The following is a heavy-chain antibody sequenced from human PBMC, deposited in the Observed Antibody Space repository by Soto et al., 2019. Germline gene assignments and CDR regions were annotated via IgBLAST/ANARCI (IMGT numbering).Heavy chain of an antibody. J-gene: IGHJ4*02. V-gene: IGHV1-69*01. Sequence: QVQLVQSGAEVKKPGSSVKVSCKASGGTFSSYGISWVRQAPGQGLEWMGGIIPMFGTGSYAQKFQGRVTITADESTTTVNMDLSSLGAEDTAVYYCARHLSQRGYSYGFYYWGQGTLVIVSS. D-gene: IGHD5-18*01. CDR2: IIPMFGTG. CDR1: GGTFSSYG. CDR3: ARHLSQRGYSYGFYY.